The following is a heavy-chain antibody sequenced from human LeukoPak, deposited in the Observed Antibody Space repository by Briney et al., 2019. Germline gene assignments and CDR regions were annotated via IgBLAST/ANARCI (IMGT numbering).Heavy chain of an antibody. V-gene: IGHV3-15*01. Sequence: GGSLRLSCAASEFTVTYNYMTWVRQAPGKGLEWVGRIKSKTDGGTTDYAAPVKGRFTISRDNSKNTLYLQMNSLKTEDTAVYYCTTYGDYLLADYYYYMDVWGKGTTVTVSS. CDR2: IKSKTDGGTT. D-gene: IGHD4-17*01. J-gene: IGHJ6*03. CDR1: EFTVTYNY. CDR3: TTYGDYLLADYYYYMDV.